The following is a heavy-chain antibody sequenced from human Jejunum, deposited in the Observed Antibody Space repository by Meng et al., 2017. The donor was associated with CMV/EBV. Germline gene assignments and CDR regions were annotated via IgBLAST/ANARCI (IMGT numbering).Heavy chain of an antibody. D-gene: IGHD1-1*01. Sequence: QVQRQQWGAGLLNSSATLSLTCAVYGGSLSPYYWTWIRQIPGKGLEWIGEISHGGITNYNPSLKSRVTLLIDTSKNQFSLKLSSVTAADTAVYYCGMERVNWGQGILVTVSS. V-gene: IGHV4-34*01. CDR1: GGSLSPYY. J-gene: IGHJ4*02. CDR3: GMERVN. CDR2: ISHGGIT.